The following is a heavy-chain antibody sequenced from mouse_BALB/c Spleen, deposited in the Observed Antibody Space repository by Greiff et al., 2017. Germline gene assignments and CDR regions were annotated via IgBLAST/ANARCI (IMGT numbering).Heavy chain of an antibody. V-gene: IGHV5-6-3*01. CDR1: GFTFSSYG. J-gene: IGHJ4*01. CDR2: INSNGGST. Sequence: EVMLVESGGGLVQPGGSLKLSCAASGFTFSSYGMSWVRQTPDKRLELVATINSNGGSTYYPDSVKGRFTISRDNAKNTLYLQMSSLKSEDTAMYYCARDRDYGNFGCAMDYWGQGTSVTVSS. D-gene: IGHD2-1*01. CDR3: ARDRDYGNFGCAMDY.